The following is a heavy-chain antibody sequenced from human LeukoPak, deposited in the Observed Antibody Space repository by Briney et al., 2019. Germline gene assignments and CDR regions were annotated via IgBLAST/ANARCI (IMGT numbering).Heavy chain of an antibody. CDR3: AREEFMVRGVIDY. CDR1: GFTFSSYW. D-gene: IGHD3-10*01. V-gene: IGHV3-7*01. CDR2: IKQDGSEK. Sequence: PGGSLRLSCAASGFTFSSYWMSWVRQAPGKGLEWVANIKQDGSEKYYVDSVKGRFTISRDNAKNSLYLQMNSQRAEDTAVYYCAREEFMVRGVIDYWGQGTLVTVSS. J-gene: IGHJ4*02.